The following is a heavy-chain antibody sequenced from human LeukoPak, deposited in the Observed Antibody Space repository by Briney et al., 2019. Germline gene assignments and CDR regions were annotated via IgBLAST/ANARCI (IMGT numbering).Heavy chain of an antibody. V-gene: IGHV3-23*01. J-gene: IGHJ3*02. CDR1: GFTFSSYA. D-gene: IGHD2-2*01. Sequence: PGGSLRLSCAASGFTFSSYAMSWVRQAPGKGLEWVSAISGSGGSTYYADSVKGRFTISRDNSKNTLYLQMNSLRAEDTAVYYCAKPHCSSTSCFSGVAFDIWGQGTMVTVSS. CDR3: AKPHCSSTSCFSGVAFDI. CDR2: ISGSGGST.